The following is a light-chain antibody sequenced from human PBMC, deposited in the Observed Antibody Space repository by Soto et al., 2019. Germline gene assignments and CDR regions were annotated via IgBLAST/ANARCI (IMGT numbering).Light chain of an antibody. J-gene: IGKJ1*01. Sequence: DIQMTQSPSSLSASVGDRVTITCRASQSISSYLNWYQQKPGNSPKVLLYGASILQTGVPSRFSGSGSGTDFTLTIRRLQPEDSATYYCQQSYSTPWTFGQGTKVEIK. CDR1: QSISSY. CDR3: QQSYSTPWT. CDR2: GAS. V-gene: IGKV1-39*01.